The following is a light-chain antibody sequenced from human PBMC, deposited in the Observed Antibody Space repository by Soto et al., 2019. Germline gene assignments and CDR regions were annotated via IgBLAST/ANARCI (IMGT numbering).Light chain of an antibody. Sequence: DIQMTQSPSTLSASVGDRVTITCRASQSISSWLAWYQQKPGKAPKLLIYKASSLESGVPSRFRGSGSGTEFTLTISSLQPDDFATYDCQQYNSYSYTFGQGTKLEIK. CDR1: QSISSW. J-gene: IGKJ2*01. V-gene: IGKV1-5*03. CDR3: QQYNSYSYT. CDR2: KAS.